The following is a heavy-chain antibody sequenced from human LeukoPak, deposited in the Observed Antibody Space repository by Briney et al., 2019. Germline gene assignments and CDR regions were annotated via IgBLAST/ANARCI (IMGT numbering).Heavy chain of an antibody. CDR1: GGSFSGYY. V-gene: IGHV4-34*01. CDR2: INHSGST. D-gene: IGHD3-10*01. CDR3: ARGSPYYYGSGNWFDP. J-gene: IGHJ5*02. Sequence: PSETLSLTCAVYGGSFSGYYWSWIRQPPGKGLEWIGEINHSGSTNYNPSLKSRVTISVDTSKNQFSLKLSSVTAADTAVYYCARGSPYYYGSGNWFDPWGRGTLVTVSS.